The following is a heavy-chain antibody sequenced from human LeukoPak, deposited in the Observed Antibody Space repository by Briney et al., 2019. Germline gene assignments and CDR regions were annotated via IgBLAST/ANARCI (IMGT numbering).Heavy chain of an antibody. V-gene: IGHV3-30*18. J-gene: IGHJ4*02. CDR3: AKDYGGNSGPQYYFDY. D-gene: IGHD4-23*01. CDR2: MSYDGSNK. Sequence: PGRSLRLSCAASGFTFSSYGMHWVRQAPGKGLEWVAVMSYDGSNKYYADSVKGRFTISRDNSKNTLYLQMNSLRAEDTAVYYCAKDYGGNSGPQYYFDYWGQGTLVTVSS. CDR1: GFTFSSYG.